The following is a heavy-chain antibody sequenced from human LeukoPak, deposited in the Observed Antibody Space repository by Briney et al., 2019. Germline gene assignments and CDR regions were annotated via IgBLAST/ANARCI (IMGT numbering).Heavy chain of an antibody. CDR3: ARATRIAVFDY. J-gene: IGHJ4*02. V-gene: IGHV3-53*01. CDR1: GFTFDDYA. Sequence: GRSLRLSCAASGFTFDDYAMHWVRQAPGKGLEWVSVIYSGGSTYYADSVKGRFTISRDNSKNTLYLQMNSLRAEDTAVYYCARATRIAVFDYWGQGTLVTVSS. D-gene: IGHD6-19*01. CDR2: IYSGGST.